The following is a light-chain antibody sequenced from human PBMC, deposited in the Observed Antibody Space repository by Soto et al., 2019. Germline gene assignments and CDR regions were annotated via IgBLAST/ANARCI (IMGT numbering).Light chain of an antibody. CDR2: GAS. CDR1: QGISDY. CDR3: QQFNAYPLT. J-gene: IGKJ4*01. V-gene: IGKV1-9*01. Sequence: DIQLTQTPSFLSASVGDRVTISCRASQGISDYLAWYQQKPGKAPKLLIYGASTLQSGVPSRFSGSASGTEFTLTISSLQPEDFATYFCQQFNAYPLTFGGGTKLEIK.